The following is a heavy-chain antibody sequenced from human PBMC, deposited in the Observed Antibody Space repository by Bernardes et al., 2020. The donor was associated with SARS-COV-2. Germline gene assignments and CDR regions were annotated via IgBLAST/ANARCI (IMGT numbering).Heavy chain of an antibody. CDR2: IFHSGNV. Sequence: SETLSLTCTVSGASITTGGYYWTWIRQHPGKGLEWIGYIFHSGNVYYNPSLKSRVSMSVDTSKNQFSLRLNSVTAADTAIYYCARDGQPGPTSWFDPWGQGTLVTVSS. CDR1: GASITTGGYY. D-gene: IGHD1-7*01. V-gene: IGHV4-31*03. CDR3: ARDGQPGPTSWFDP. J-gene: IGHJ5*02.